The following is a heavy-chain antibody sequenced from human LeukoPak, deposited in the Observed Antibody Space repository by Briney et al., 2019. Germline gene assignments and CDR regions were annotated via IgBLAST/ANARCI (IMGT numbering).Heavy chain of an antibody. Sequence: RSGGSLRLSCAASGNYWMHWVRQAPGKGLVWVSHINSDGSWTSYADSVKGRFTISRDNAKNTLYLQMNSLRAEDTAVYYCLRDLNWSLDQWGQGTLVTVSS. CDR2: INSDGSWT. V-gene: IGHV3-74*01. J-gene: IGHJ4*02. D-gene: IGHD1-20*01. CDR1: GNYW. CDR3: LRDLNWSLDQ.